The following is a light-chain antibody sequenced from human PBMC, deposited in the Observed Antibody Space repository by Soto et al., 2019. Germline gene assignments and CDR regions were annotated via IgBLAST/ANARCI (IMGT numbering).Light chain of an antibody. CDR1: QNVTKW. Sequence: DLPMTQAPSTLSASVGDRVTITCRASQNVTKWLAWYQQKPGNAPRLLIYQTTTLETGVPSRFRGSGSGTEFTLTITSLQPDDFATYYCQQYFSYSLYTFGQGTKLEI. V-gene: IGKV1-5*03. CDR3: QQYFSYSLYT. CDR2: QTT. J-gene: IGKJ2*01.